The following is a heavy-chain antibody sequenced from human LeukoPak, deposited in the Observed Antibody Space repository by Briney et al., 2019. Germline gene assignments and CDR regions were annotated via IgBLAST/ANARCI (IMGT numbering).Heavy chain of an antibody. J-gene: IGHJ4*02. Sequence: PGASLRLSCVASGTTFTTRAMSWVRQIPGKGLEWVSAISGSGGSTYYADSVKGRFTISRDNSKNTLYLQMNSLRAEDTAVYYCARKTVVGSYFDYWGQGTPVTVSS. CDR2: ISGSGGST. CDR3: ARKTVVGSYFDY. V-gene: IGHV3-23*01. D-gene: IGHD4-23*01. CDR1: GTTFTTRA.